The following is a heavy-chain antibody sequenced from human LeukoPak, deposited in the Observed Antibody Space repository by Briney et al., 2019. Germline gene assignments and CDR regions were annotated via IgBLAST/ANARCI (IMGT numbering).Heavy chain of an antibody. J-gene: IGHJ6*03. V-gene: IGHV4-59*01. CDR1: GGSISSYY. D-gene: IGHD2-15*01. CDR3: ARVVVYYYYYYMDV. Sequence: SETLSLTCAVYGGSISSYYWSWIRQPPGKGLEWIGYIYYSGNTNYNPSLKSRVTMSVDTSKNQFSLKLSSVTAADTAVYYCARVVVYYYYYYMDVWGKGTTVTVSS. CDR2: IYYSGNT.